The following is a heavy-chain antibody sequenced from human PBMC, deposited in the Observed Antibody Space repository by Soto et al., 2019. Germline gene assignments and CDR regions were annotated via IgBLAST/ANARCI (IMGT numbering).Heavy chain of an antibody. J-gene: IGHJ6*03. CDR1: GGSISSSSYY. V-gene: IGHV4-39*01. CDR3: ARHFGIAAAGTLGYYYYMDV. D-gene: IGHD6-13*01. Sequence: SETLSLTCTVSGGSISSSSYYWGWIRQPPGKGLEWIGSIYYSGSTYYNPSLKSRVTISVDTSKNQFSLKLSFVTAADTAVYYCARHFGIAAAGTLGYYYYMDVWGKGTTVTVSS. CDR2: IYYSGST.